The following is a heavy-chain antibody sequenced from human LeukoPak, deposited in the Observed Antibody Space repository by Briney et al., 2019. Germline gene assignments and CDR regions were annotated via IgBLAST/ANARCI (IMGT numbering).Heavy chain of an antibody. Sequence: PSETLSLTCTVSGGSVSSGSYYWSWIRQPPGKGLEWIGYIYYSGSTNYNPSLKSRVTISVDTSENQFSLKLSSVTAADTAVYYCARMYYYGSGSYWYYFDYWGQGTLVTVSS. V-gene: IGHV4-61*01. CDR2: IYYSGST. CDR1: GGSVSSGSYY. CDR3: ARMYYYGSGSYWYYFDY. J-gene: IGHJ4*02. D-gene: IGHD3-10*01.